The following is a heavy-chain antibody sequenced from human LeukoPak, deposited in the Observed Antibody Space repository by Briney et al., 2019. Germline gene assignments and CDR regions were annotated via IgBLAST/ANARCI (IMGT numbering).Heavy chain of an antibody. J-gene: IGHJ6*03. Sequence: ASVKVSCKVSGYTLTELSMHWVRQAPGKGLEWMGGFDPEDGETIYAQKFQGRVTMTEDTSTDTAYMELSSLRSEDTAVYYCATRVYGSGRWERYYYYMDVWGKGTTVTVSS. CDR2: FDPEDGET. D-gene: IGHD3-10*01. CDR1: GYTLTELS. CDR3: ATRVYGSGRWERYYYYMDV. V-gene: IGHV1-24*01.